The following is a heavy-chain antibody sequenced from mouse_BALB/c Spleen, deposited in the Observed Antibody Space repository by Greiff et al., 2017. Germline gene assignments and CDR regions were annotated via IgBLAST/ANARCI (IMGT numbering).Heavy chain of an antibody. Sequence: EVHLVESGGGLVKPGGSLKLSCAASGFTFSSYAMSWVRQTPEKRLEWVASISSGGSTYYPDSVKGRFTISRDNARNILYLQMSSLRSEDTAMYYCARGEGLPYYFDYWGEGTTLTVSS. J-gene: IGHJ2*01. CDR2: ISSGGST. CDR3: ARGEGLPYYFDY. V-gene: IGHV5-6-5*01. D-gene: IGHD2-2*01. CDR1: GFTFSSYA.